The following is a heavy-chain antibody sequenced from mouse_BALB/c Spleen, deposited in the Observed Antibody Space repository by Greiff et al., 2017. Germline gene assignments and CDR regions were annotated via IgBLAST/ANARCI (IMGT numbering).Heavy chain of an antibody. CDR1: GFSLTSYG. J-gene: IGHJ3*01. V-gene: IGHV2-9*02. Sequence: VKLMESGPGLVAPSQSLSITCTVSGFSLTSYGVHWVRQPPGKGLEWLGVIWAGGSTNYNSALMSRLSISKDNSKSQVFLKMNSLQTDDTAMYYCARDTRGYEAWFAYWGQGTLVTVSA. CDR3: ARDTRGYEAWFAY. D-gene: IGHD2-2*01. CDR2: IWAGGST.